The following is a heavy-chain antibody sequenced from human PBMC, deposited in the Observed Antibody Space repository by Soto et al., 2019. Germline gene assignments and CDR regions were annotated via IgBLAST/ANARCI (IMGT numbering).Heavy chain of an antibody. V-gene: IGHV4-4*02. D-gene: IGHD3-10*01. CDR1: GGFISSSNW. J-gene: IGHJ6*02. Sequence: PSETLSLTCAVSGGFISSSNWWSWVRQPPGKGLEWIGEIYHSGTTNYNPSLKSRVTISVDKSKNQFSLKLSSVTAADTAVYYCARDLRFRGFYGMDVWGQGTTVTVSS. CDR2: IYHSGTT. CDR3: ARDLRFRGFYGMDV.